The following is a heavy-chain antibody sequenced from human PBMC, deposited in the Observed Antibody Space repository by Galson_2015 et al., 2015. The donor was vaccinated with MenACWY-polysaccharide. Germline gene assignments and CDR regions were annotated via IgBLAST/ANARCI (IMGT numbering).Heavy chain of an antibody. D-gene: IGHD3-16*01. J-gene: IGHJ4*02. CDR3: TKGGGHY. CDR1: GFTFSSFA. Sequence: SLRLSCAASGFTFSSFAMSWVRQAPGKGLEWVSGLNSNGDNTYYADSVKGRFTISRDNSKNTLYLQVSSLRAEDTAVYYCTKGGGHYWGQGTLVTVSS. CDR2: LNSNGDNT. V-gene: IGHV3-23*01.